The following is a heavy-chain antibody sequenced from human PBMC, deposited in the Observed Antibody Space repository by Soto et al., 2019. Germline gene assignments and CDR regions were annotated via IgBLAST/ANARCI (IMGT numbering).Heavy chain of an antibody. V-gene: IGHV3-33*01. CDR2: IWYDGSNK. J-gene: IGHJ4*02. D-gene: IGHD3-10*01. CDR3: ARPQGFGELLPIDY. Sequence: GGSLRLSCAASGFTFSSYGMHWVRQAPGKGLEWVAVIWYDGSNKYYADSVKGRFTISRDNSKNTLYLQMNSLRAEDTAVYYCARPQGFGELLPIDYWGQGTLVTVSS. CDR1: GFTFSSYG.